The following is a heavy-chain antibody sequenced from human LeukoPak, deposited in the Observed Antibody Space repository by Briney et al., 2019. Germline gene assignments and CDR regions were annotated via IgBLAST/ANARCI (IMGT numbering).Heavy chain of an antibody. CDR2: IDTDGRTT. J-gene: IGHJ4*02. Sequence: GGSLRLSCAASGYTFSSYWMHRVRQVPGQGLVWVSRIDTDGRTTDYADSVRGRFTIYRDNVQNTLYLQMHSLTAEDTAVYYCARDVAGARSYWGQGALVSVSS. CDR1: GYTFSSYW. V-gene: IGHV3-74*01. D-gene: IGHD3-10*01. CDR3: ARDVAGARSY.